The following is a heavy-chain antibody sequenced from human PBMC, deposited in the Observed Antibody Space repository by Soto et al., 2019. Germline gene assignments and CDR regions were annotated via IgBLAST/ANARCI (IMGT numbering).Heavy chain of an antibody. D-gene: IGHD6-19*01. J-gene: IGHJ4*02. Sequence: EVHLLASGGGLVQPGGSLRLSCGASGFIFSNYAMSWVRQAPGKGLEWVSAISASGGFTLYAASVKGRFTISRDNSKNTLFLQIDSLRAEDTAIYYCAKRHLPAGASAFIDYFDYWGQGAQVAVSS. CDR1: GFIFSNYA. CDR3: AKRHLPAGASAFIDYFDY. CDR2: ISASGGFT. V-gene: IGHV3-23*01.